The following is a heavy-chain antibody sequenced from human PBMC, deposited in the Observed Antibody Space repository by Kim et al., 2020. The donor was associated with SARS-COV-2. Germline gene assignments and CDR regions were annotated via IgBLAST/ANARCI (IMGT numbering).Heavy chain of an antibody. Sequence: GGSLRLSCAASGFSVSSTFMSWVRQAQGKEREWISVLYADESAYYAESVKGRFTISRDKSKNTLYLRMDSLRTEDTAVYYCARDRSWVAGATSYNYGMDVWGQGTTVTVSS. CDR3: ARDRSWVAGATSYNYGMDV. J-gene: IGHJ6*02. CDR2: LYADESA. D-gene: IGHD1-1*01. V-gene: IGHV3-66*02. CDR1: GFSVSSTF.